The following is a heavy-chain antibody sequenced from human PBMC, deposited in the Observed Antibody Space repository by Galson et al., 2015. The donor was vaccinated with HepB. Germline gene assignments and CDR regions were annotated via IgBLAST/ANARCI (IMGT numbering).Heavy chain of an antibody. D-gene: IGHD3-22*01. Sequence: SLRLSCAASGFTFSSYAMSWVRQAPGKGLEWVSAISGSGGSTYYADSVKGRFTISRDNSKNTLYLQMNSLRAEDTAVYYCAKASPVEVVVITFAFDIWGQGTMVTVSS. J-gene: IGHJ3*02. V-gene: IGHV3-23*01. CDR2: ISGSGGST. CDR3: AKASPVEVVVITFAFDI. CDR1: GFTFSSYA.